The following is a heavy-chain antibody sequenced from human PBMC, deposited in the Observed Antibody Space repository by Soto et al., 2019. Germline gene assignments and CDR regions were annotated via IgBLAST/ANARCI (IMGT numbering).Heavy chain of an antibody. V-gene: IGHV1-18*01. D-gene: IGHD3-3*01. CDR3: ARQIVDYDFWSGYYSNYYYYGMDV. Sequence: ASVKVSCKAAGYAFTSYCIRSVRQAPEQGREWMGWISAYSGNTNYAQKLQGRVTMTTDTSTSRAYMELRSLRSDDTAVYYCARQIVDYDFWSGYYSNYYYYGMDVWGQGTTVTVSS. CDR1: GYAFTSYC. CDR2: ISAYSGNT. J-gene: IGHJ6*02.